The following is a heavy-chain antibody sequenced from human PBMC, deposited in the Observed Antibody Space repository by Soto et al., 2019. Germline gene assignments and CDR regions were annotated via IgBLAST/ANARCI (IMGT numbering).Heavy chain of an antibody. Sequence: QVQLVQSGAEVKKPGASVKVSCKASGYTFTSYGISWVRQAPGQGLEWMGWISAYNGNTNYAQKLQSRVTMTTDTSTSTAYMELRSLRSDDTAVYYCARDALSMVRGEGWFDPWGQGTLVTVSS. D-gene: IGHD3-10*01. CDR1: GYTFTSYG. CDR2: ISAYNGNT. CDR3: ARDALSMVRGEGWFDP. J-gene: IGHJ5*02. V-gene: IGHV1-18*01.